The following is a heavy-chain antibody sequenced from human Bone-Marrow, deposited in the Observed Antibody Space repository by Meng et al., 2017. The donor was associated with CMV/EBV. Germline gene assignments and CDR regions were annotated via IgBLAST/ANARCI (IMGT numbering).Heavy chain of an antibody. V-gene: IGHV3-15*01. D-gene: IGHD1-26*01. Sequence: GESLKISCAASGFTFSSYSMNWVRQAPGKGLEWVGRIKSKTDGGTTDYAAPVKGRFTISRDDSKNTLYLQMNSLKTEDTAVYYCTTVSRVGYYYYYGMDVWGQGPTVTVSS. J-gene: IGHJ6*02. CDR2: IKSKTDGGTT. CDR3: TTVSRVGYYYYYGMDV. CDR1: GFTFSSYS.